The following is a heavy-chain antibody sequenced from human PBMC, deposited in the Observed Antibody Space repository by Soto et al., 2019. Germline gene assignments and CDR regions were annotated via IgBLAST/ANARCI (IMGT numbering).Heavy chain of an antibody. D-gene: IGHD3-22*01. J-gene: IGHJ3*02. V-gene: IGHV4-31*03. CDR1: GGSISSGGYY. Sequence: PSETLSLTCTVSGGSISSGGYYWSWIRQHPGKGLEWIGYIYYSGSTYYNPSLKSRVTISVDTSKNQFSLKLSSVTAADTAVYYCARLLSYYYDRGQREDAFDIWGQGTMVTVSS. CDR3: ARLLSYYYDRGQREDAFDI. CDR2: IYYSGST.